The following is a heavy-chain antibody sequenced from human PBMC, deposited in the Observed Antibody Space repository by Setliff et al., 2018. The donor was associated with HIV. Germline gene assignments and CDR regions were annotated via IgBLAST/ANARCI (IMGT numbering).Heavy chain of an antibody. CDR3: AREDYYDQKGAFDI. CDR2: IYYSGST. D-gene: IGHD3-22*01. CDR1: GGSISSHY. J-gene: IGHJ3*02. Sequence: LSLTCTVSGGSISSHYWSWIRQSPGKGLEWIGYIYYSGSTNYNPSLKSRLTISVDTSKNQFSLKLSSVTAADTAVYYCAREDYYDQKGAFDIWGQGTMVTVSS. V-gene: IGHV4-59*11.